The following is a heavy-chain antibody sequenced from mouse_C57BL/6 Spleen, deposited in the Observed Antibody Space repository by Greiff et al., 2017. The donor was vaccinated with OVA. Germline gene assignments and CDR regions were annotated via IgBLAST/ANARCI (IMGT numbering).Heavy chain of an antibody. J-gene: IGHJ4*01. Sequence: QVQLQQPGAELVMPGASVKLSCKASGYTFTSYWMHWVKQRPGQGLEWIGEIDPSDSYTNYNQKFKGKSTLTVDKSSSTAYMQLSSLTSEDSAVDDCARWGYYGSSPYYYAMDYWGQGTSVTVSS. CDR2: IDPSDSYT. CDR3: ARWGYYGSSPYYYAMDY. CDR1: GYTFTSYW. V-gene: IGHV1-69*01. D-gene: IGHD1-1*01.